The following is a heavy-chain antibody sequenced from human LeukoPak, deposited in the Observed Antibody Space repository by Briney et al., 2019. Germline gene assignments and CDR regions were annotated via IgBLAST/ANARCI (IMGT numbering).Heavy chain of an antibody. D-gene: IGHD2-8*02. J-gene: IGHJ4*01. Sequence: ASVKVSCKASGYIFTNYFMHWVRQAPGQGLEWMGLINPSGSRTNYAQKFQGRGTMTRDTSTSTVYMDLSSLRSDDTAVYYCARGGHLRYDDTGVDYWGHGTLVTVSS. V-gene: IGHV1-46*01. CDR3: ARGGHLRYDDTGVDY. CDR2: INPSGSRT. CDR1: GYIFTNYF.